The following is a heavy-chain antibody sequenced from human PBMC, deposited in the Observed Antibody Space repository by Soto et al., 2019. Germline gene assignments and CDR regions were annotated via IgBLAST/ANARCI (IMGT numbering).Heavy chain of an antibody. CDR2: IYYSGST. CDR1: VGSISSSSYY. J-gene: IGHJ1*01. V-gene: IGHV4-39*01. Sequence: QLQLQESGPGLVKHSETLSLTCTVSVGSISSSSYYWGWIRQPPGKGLEWIGSIYYSGSTYSNPSLKSRVTISVDTSKNQFSRKLSAVTAADTAVYYCDTGSSWGQGTLVTVSS. CDR3: DTGSS. D-gene: IGHD2-15*01.